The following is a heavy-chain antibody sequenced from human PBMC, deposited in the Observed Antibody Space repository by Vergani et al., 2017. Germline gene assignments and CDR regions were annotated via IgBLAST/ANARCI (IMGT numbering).Heavy chain of an antibody. Sequence: QVQLVQSVAEVKKPGASVKVSCKASGYTFTGYYMHWVRPAPGQGLEWMGWINPNSGGTNYAQKFQGRVTMTRDTSISTAYMELSRLRSDDTAVYYCARDRSSARPRDYYGMDVWGQGTTVTVSS. D-gene: IGHD6-19*01. J-gene: IGHJ6*02. CDR3: ARDRSSARPRDYYGMDV. CDR1: GYTFTGYY. CDR2: INPNSGGT. V-gene: IGHV1-2*02.